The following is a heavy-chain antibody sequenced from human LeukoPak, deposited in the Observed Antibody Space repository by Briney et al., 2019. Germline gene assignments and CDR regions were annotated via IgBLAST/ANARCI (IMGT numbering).Heavy chain of an antibody. J-gene: IGHJ4*02. CDR3: ARDRPAVALYTWED. CDR2: IKQDGSDK. CDR1: GFTFSGFW. V-gene: IGHV3-7*01. Sequence: GGSLRLSCAASGFTFSGFWMTWVRQAPGKGLGWVGNIKQDGSDKNYMDSVKGRFTISRDNTKNSVYLQMSSLRAEDTAVYYCARDRPAVALYTWEDWGQGTLVTVSS. D-gene: IGHD6-19*01.